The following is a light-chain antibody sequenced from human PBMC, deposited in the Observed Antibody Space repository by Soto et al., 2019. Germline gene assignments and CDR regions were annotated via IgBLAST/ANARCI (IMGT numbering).Light chain of an antibody. CDR2: EVS. CDR1: GSDVGGYNY. V-gene: IGLV2-14*01. CDR3: SSYTSSSTSYV. J-gene: IGLJ1*01. Sequence: QSALTQPASVSGSPGQSITISCTGTGSDVGGYNYVSWYQHHPGKAPKLMIYEVSNRPSGVSNRFSGSKSGNTASLTIPGLQAEDEADYYCSSYTSSSTSYVFGTGTKVTVL.